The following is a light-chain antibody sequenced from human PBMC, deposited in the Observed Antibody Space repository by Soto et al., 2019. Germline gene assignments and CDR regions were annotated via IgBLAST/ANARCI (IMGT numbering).Light chain of an antibody. CDR1: QSVSSIY. CDR2: GAS. CDR3: QPHGGSPLYT. Sequence: EIVLTQSPGTLSLSPGERATLSCRASQSVSSIYLAWYQQKPGQAPRLLIHGASSRATGISDRFSGSGSGTDFTLTISSLEPEDFAVYFCQPHGGSPLYTFGQGTELQI. V-gene: IGKV3-20*01. J-gene: IGKJ2*01.